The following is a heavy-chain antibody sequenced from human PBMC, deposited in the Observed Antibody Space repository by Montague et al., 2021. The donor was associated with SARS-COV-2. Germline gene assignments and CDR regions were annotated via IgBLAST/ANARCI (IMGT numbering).Heavy chain of an antibody. CDR2: IYYSGST. V-gene: IGHV4-31*03. J-gene: IGHJ4*02. CDR3: ARASGKKTIFGVVISYFDY. CDR1: GGSISGGGYY. Sequence: TLSLTCTVSGGSISGGGYYWSWIRQHPGKGLEWIGYIYYSGSTYYNPSLKSRVTISVDTSKNQFSLKLSSVTAADTAVYYCARASGKKTIFGVVISYFDYWGQGTLVTVSS. D-gene: IGHD3-3*01.